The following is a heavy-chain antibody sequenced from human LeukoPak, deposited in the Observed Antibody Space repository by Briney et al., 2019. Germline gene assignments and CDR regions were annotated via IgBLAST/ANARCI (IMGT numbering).Heavy chain of an antibody. D-gene: IGHD2-2*01. V-gene: IGHV4-38-2*01. CDR1: GYSFTSGHY. J-gene: IGHJ4*02. CDR2: IYHTGSA. CDR3: ARYCTSTTCILRGFDY. Sequence: SETLSLTCSVSGYSFTSGHYWGWIRQPPGKGLEWIANIYHTGSAHYNPFLKSRVTISVDTSKNQFSLKLSSVTAADTAVYYCARYCTSTTCILRGFDYWGQGTLVTVSS.